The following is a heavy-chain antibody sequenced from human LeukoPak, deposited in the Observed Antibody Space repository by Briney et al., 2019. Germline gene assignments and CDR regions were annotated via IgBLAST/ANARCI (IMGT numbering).Heavy chain of an antibody. CDR3: ARSQGTIPDSVPLDI. CDR2: ISGSGGST. D-gene: IGHD5/OR15-5a*01. J-gene: IGHJ3*02. CDR1: GFTFSSYA. Sequence: GGSLRFSCAASGFTFSSYAMTWVRQAPGKGLEWVSAISGSGGSTYYADSVKGRFTISRDNSKNTLYLQMNSLRAEDTAVYYCARSQGTIPDSVPLDIWGQGTMVTVSS. V-gene: IGHV3-23*01.